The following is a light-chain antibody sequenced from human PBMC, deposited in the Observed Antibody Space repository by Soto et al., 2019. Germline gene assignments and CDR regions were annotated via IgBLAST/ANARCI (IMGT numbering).Light chain of an antibody. J-gene: IGLJ2*01. Sequence: QSALTQPASVSGSPGQSITISCSGTPSDIGAYNYVSWYQHLPGKAPKVIIYDVTNRPSGVSSRFSGSKSGTTASLTTSGLQAEDEANYYCGSYTISGTLMIFGGGTKVTVL. CDR3: GSYTISGTLMI. CDR2: DVT. V-gene: IGLV2-14*03. CDR1: PSDIGAYNY.